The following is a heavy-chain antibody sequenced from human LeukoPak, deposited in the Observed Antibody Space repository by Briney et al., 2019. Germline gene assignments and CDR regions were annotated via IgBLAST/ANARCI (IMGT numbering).Heavy chain of an antibody. CDR1: GFTSSSHA. CDR2: IYESGQTT. V-gene: IGHV3-23*01. CDR3: AKDYRIGYSDHFDY. J-gene: IGHJ4*02. D-gene: IGHD2-21*01. Sequence: GGSLRLSCVGSGFTSSSHAMSWVRQAPEKGLEWVSGIYESGQTTHYADSVKGRFSISRDNSKNTLYLQMDSLRGEDTAIYYCAKDYRIGYSDHFDYWGQGALVTVSS.